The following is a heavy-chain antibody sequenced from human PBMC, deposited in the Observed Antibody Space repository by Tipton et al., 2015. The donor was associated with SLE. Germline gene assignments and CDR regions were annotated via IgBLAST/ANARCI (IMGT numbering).Heavy chain of an antibody. Sequence: GLVKPSETLSLTCTVSGGSISSSYYWGWIRQPPGKGLEWIGSIYYSGSTYYNPSLKSRVTISLDTSKSQFSLKLSSVTAADTAVYYCARHEPVDAFDIWGQGTMVTVSS. CDR1: GGSISSSYY. J-gene: IGHJ3*02. CDR2: IYYSGST. V-gene: IGHV4-39*01. D-gene: IGHD1-14*01. CDR3: ARHEPVDAFDI.